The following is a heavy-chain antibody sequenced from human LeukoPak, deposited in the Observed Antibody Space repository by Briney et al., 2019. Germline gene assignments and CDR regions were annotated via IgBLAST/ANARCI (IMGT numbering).Heavy chain of an antibody. CDR2: INHSGST. J-gene: IGHJ6*02. Sequence: SETLSLTCAVSGGSISSSNWWSWVRQPPGKGLEWIGEINHSGSTNYNPSLKSRVTISVDTSKNQFSLKLSSVTAADTAVYYCARGKGYCSGGSCFYYYYGMDVWGQGTTVTVSS. D-gene: IGHD2-15*01. CDR3: ARGKGYCSGGSCFYYYYGMDV. V-gene: IGHV4-4*02. CDR1: GGSISSSNW.